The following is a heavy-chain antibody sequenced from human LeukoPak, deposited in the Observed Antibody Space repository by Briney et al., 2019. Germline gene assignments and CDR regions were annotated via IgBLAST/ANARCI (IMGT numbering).Heavy chain of an antibody. CDR2: ISSSSSYI. CDR1: GFTFSSYT. Sequence: GGSLRLSCAASGFTFSSYTMNWVRQAPGKGLEWVSYISSSSSYIYYADSVKGRFIISRDNAENSLYLQMNSLRAEDTAVYYCAGGSEGYCSGGGCYYGMDVWGQGTTVTFSS. V-gene: IGHV3-21*01. J-gene: IGHJ6*01. D-gene: IGHD2-15*01. CDR3: AGGSEGYCSGGGCYYGMDV.